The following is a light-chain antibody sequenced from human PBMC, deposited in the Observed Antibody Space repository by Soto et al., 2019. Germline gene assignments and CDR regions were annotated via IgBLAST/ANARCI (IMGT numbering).Light chain of an antibody. CDR3: QQRKSYPIT. Sequence: DIQLTQSPSFLSASVGDRVTITCRASQDINTYLAWYQQKPGKAPKLLIFAASTLQNGVPSRFSGSGSGTEXTXXITXXQPXXFATYYCQQRKSYPITFGQGTRLEIK. V-gene: IGKV1-9*01. J-gene: IGKJ5*01. CDR2: AAS. CDR1: QDINTY.